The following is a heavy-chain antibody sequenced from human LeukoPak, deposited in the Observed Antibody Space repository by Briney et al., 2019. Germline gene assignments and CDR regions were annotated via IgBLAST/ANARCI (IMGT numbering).Heavy chain of an antibody. V-gene: IGHV1-18*01. D-gene: IGHD6-19*01. J-gene: IGHJ4*02. CDR3: ARDSSGWALDY. CDR2: ISAYNGNT. CDR1: GYTFTSYG. Sequence: APVKVSCKASGYTFTSYGISWVRQAPGQGLEWMGWISAYNGNTNYAQKLQGRVTLTTDTSTTTAYMELRSLRSDDTAVYYCARDSSGWALDYWGQGTLVTVSS.